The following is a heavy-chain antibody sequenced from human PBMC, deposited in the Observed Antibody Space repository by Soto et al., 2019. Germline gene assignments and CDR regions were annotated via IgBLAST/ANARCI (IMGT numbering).Heavy chain of an antibody. CDR3: ARVIAGAFDI. Sequence: PGWSLRLSCSASGFTFSSYAMHWFRQAPGKGLEWVAVISYDGSNKYYADSVKGRFTISRDNSKNTLYLQMNSLRAEDTAVYYCARVIAGAFDIWGQGTMVTVSS. V-gene: IGHV3-30-3*01. J-gene: IGHJ3*02. CDR1: GFTFSSYA. D-gene: IGHD3-22*01. CDR2: ISYDGSNK.